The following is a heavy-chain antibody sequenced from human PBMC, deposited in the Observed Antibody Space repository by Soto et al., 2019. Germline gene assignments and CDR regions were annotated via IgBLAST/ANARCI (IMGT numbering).Heavy chain of an antibody. CDR1: GLTFSSYA. J-gene: IGHJ4*02. D-gene: IGHD1-26*01. Sequence: EVQLLESGGGLVQPGGFLRVSCAASGLTFSSYAIRWVRQAPVKGLEWVSAISGSGGSTYYADSVKGRFTISRDNSKNTLYLQMNSLRAEDTAVYYCARRGSGSYYDYWGQATLVTVSS. CDR2: ISGSGGST. CDR3: ARRGSGSYYDY. V-gene: IGHV3-23*01.